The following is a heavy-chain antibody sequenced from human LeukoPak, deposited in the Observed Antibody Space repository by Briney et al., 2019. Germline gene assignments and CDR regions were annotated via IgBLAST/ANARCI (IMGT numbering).Heavy chain of an antibody. V-gene: IGHV3-23*01. D-gene: IGHD1-1*01. CDR2: ISGSGGST. CDR1: GFTFSSYW. Sequence: GGSLRLSCAASGFTFSSYWMNWARQAPGKGLEWVSAISGSGGSTYYADSVKGRFTISRDNSKNTLYLQMNSLRAEDTAVYYCAKDWGSTGTAPLDYWGQGTLVTVSS. CDR3: AKDWGSTGTAPLDY. J-gene: IGHJ4*02.